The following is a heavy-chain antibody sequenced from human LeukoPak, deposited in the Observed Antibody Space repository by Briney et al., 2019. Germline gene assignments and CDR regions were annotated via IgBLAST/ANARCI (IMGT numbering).Heavy chain of an antibody. CDR1: GFTFSSYA. V-gene: IGHV3-23*01. Sequence: TGGSLRLSCAASGFTFSSYAMSWVRQVPGEGLEWVSAISGSGGSTYYADSVKGRFTISRDNAKNSLYLQMNSLRAEDTAVYYCARDPRTIFGVVIISSWFDPWGQGTLVTVSS. J-gene: IGHJ5*02. CDR3: ARDPRTIFGVVIISSWFDP. CDR2: ISGSGGST. D-gene: IGHD3-3*01.